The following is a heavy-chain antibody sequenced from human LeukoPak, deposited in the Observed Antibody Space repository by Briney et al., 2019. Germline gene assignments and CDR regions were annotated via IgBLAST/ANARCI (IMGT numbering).Heavy chain of an antibody. CDR1: GFTFSKYS. V-gene: IGHV3-21*01. CDR3: ARDYFDSSDYPQTYYYYYMDV. CDR2: IRSNSTFI. Sequence: GALRLSCAASGFTFSKYSMNWVRQAPGKGLEWVATIRSNSTFIYSADSVKGRFTISRDTAKSSLFLQMNSLRAEDTAIYYCARDYFDSSDYPQTYYYYYMDVWGKGTTVTVSS. J-gene: IGHJ6*03. D-gene: IGHD3-22*01.